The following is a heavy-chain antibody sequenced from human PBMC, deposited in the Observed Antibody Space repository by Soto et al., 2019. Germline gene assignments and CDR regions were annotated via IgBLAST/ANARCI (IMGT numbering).Heavy chain of an antibody. CDR2: INAGNGNT. J-gene: IGHJ6*03. Sequence: GASVKVSCKASGYTFTSYAMHWVRQAPGQRLEWMGWINAGNGNTKYSQKFQGRVTITRDTSASTAYMELSSLRSEDTAVYYCAREAKVTIFGVDYYYYMDVWGKGTTVTVSS. D-gene: IGHD3-3*01. CDR3: AREAKVTIFGVDYYYYMDV. CDR1: GYTFTSYA. V-gene: IGHV1-3*01.